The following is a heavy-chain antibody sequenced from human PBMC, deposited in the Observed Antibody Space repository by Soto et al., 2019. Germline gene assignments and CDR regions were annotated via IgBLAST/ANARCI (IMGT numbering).Heavy chain of an antibody. J-gene: IGHJ6*02. CDR2: IYYSGST. V-gene: IGHV4-59*01. Sequence: PSETLSLTCTVSGGSISSYYWSWIRQPPGKGLEWIGYIYYSGSTNYNPSLKSRVTISVDTSKNQFSLKLSSVTAAATAVYYCARVRFLLPYYDVMDVWGQGTTVTGSS. CDR3: ARVRFLLPYYDVMDV. D-gene: IGHD2-15*01. CDR1: GGSISSYY.